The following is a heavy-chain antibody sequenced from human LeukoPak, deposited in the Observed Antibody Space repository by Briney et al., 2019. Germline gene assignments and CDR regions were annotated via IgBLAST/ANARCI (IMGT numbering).Heavy chain of an antibody. V-gene: IGHV3-11*04. CDR3: ARVIGSSSWYSVSDPYYYMDV. D-gene: IGHD6-13*01. CDR1: GFTFSDYY. CDR2: ISSSGSTI. Sequence: PGGSLRLSCAASGFTFSDYYMSWIRQAPGKGLEWVSYISSSGSTIYYADSVKGRFTISRDNAKNSLYLQMNSLRAEDTAVYYCARVIGSSSWYSVSDPYYYMDVWGKGTTVTVSS. J-gene: IGHJ6*03.